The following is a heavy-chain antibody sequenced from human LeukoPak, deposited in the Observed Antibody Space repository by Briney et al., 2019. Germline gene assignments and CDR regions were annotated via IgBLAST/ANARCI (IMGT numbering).Heavy chain of an antibody. CDR2: IKQDGSEK. CDR3: ARDPIASSGYLAGDY. D-gene: IGHD3-22*01. Sequence: IKQDGSEKYYVDSVKGRFTISRDNAKNSLYLRMNSLRAEDTAVYYCARDPIASSGYLAGDYWGQGTLVTVSS. V-gene: IGHV3-7*03. J-gene: IGHJ4*02.